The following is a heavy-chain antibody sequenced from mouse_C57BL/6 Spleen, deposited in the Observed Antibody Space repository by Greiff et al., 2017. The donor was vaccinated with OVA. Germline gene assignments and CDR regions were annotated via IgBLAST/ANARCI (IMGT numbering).Heavy chain of an antibody. D-gene: IGHD2-4*01. J-gene: IGHJ2*01. CDR3: TRPTMINYFDY. CDR1: GYTFPDYE. Sequence: VQLQQSGAELVRPGASVTLSCKASGYTFPDYEMHWVKQTPVHGLEWIGAIDPETGGTAYNQKFKGKAILTAAKSSSTAYMELRSLTSEDSAVYYCTRPTMINYFDYWGQGTTLTVSS. V-gene: IGHV1-15*01. CDR2: IDPETGGT.